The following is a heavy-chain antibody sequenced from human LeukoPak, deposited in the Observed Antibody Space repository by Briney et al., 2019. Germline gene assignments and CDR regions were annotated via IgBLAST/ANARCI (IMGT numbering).Heavy chain of an antibody. CDR3: ARDSADKLYGPAVITGTFSFDY. J-gene: IGHJ4*02. Sequence: GGSLRLSCAASGFTFSSSSMNWVRQAPGKGLEWVSSISRSSSYIFYADSVKGRFTISRDNAKNSLYLQMHSLRAEDTAVYYCARDSADKLYGPAVITGTFSFDYWGREPWSPSPQ. V-gene: IGHV3-21*01. CDR2: ISRSSSYI. CDR1: GFTFSSSS. D-gene: IGHD1-7*01.